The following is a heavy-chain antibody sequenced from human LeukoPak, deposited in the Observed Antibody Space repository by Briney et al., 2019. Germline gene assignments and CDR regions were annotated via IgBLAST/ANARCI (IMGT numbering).Heavy chain of an antibody. V-gene: IGHV3-23*01. CDR1: GFTFSSYA. D-gene: IGHD3-22*01. CDR2: ISGGGGSR. J-gene: IGHJ4*02. Sequence: PGGSLRLSCAASGFTFSSYAMSWVRQAPGKGLEWVSAISGGGGSRYYADFVKGRFPISRDPSKNTLYLQMNTLRAEDTAVYYCAKSQEDDSSGYYYSNFDYWGQGTLVTVSS. CDR3: AKSQEDDSSGYYYSNFDY.